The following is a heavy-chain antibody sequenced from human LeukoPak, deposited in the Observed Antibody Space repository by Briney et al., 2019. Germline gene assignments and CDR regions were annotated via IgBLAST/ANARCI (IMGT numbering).Heavy chain of an antibody. D-gene: IGHD3-9*01. CDR2: ISYDGSNK. V-gene: IGHV3-30*03. Sequence: QPGGSLRLSCAASGSTFSNYGMHWVRQAPGKGLEWVAVISYDGSNKYYADSVKGRFTISRDNSKNTLYLRMNSLRAEDTAVYYCARDLSSGSWMDDILTGWVSGYGMDVWGQGTTVTASS. J-gene: IGHJ6*02. CDR3: ARDLSSGSWMDDILTGWVSGYGMDV. CDR1: GSTFSNYG.